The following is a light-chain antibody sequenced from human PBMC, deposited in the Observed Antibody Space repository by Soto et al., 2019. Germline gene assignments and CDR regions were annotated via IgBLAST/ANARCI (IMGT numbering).Light chain of an antibody. Sequence: DIVMTQSPDSLAVSLGERATINCKSSQSVLYSSNNKNYLAWYQQKPGQPPKLLIYWASTRESGGPDRFSGSGSGTDFTLTISSLQAEDGAVYYCQQYYSTLAWTFGQGTKVEIK. V-gene: IGKV4-1*01. J-gene: IGKJ1*01. CDR1: QSVLYSSNNKNY. CDR2: WAS. CDR3: QQYYSTLAWT.